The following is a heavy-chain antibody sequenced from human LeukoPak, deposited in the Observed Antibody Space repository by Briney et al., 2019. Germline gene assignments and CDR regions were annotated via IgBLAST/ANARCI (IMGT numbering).Heavy chain of an antibody. V-gene: IGHV1-18*01. CDR1: GYTFTSYG. J-gene: IGHJ6*04. Sequence: ASVKVSCKASGYTFTSYGISWVRQAPGQGREWMGWISAYNGNTNYAQKLQGRVTMTTDTSTSTAYMELSSLRSEDTAVYYCASSLRYFGGDVWGKGTTVTISS. CDR3: ASSLRYFGGDV. D-gene: IGHD3-9*01. CDR2: ISAYNGNT.